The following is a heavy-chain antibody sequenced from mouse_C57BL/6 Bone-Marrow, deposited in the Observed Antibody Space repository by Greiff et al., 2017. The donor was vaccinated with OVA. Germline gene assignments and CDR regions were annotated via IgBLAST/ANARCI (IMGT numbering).Heavy chain of an antibody. V-gene: IGHV3-6*01. Sequence: EVQLRESGPGLVKPSQSLSLTCSVTGYSITSGYYWNWIRQFPGNKLEWMGYISYDGSNNYNPSLKNRISITRDTSKNQFFLKLNSVTTEDTATYYCARGLYYGSHYYAMDYWGQGTSVTVSS. CDR2: ISYDGSN. CDR1: GYSITSGYY. D-gene: IGHD1-1*01. CDR3: ARGLYYGSHYYAMDY. J-gene: IGHJ4*01.